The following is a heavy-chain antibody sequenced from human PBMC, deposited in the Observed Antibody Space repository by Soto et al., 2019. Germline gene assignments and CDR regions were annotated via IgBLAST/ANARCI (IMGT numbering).Heavy chain of an antibody. CDR2: IYYSGST. J-gene: IGHJ6*02. V-gene: IGHV4-39*01. CDR1: GGSISSSSYY. D-gene: IGHD6-13*01. Sequence: PSETLSLTCTVSGGSISSSSYYWGWIRQPPGKGLEWIGSIYYSGSTYYNPSLKSRVTISVDTSKNQFSLKMSSVTAADTAVYYCARVSAAAGIGGYYYYYGMDVWGQGTMVTV. CDR3: ARVSAAAGIGGYYYYYGMDV.